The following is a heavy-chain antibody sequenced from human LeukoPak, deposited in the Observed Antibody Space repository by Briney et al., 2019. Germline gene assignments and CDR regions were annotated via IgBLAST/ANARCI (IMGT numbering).Heavy chain of an antibody. J-gene: IGHJ4*02. V-gene: IGHV2-5*02. D-gene: IGHD5-24*01. Sequence: SGPTLVKPTQTLTLTCTFSGFSLTATGVGVGWIRQPPGKALEWLALIHKGINKQYNPSLATRLTITEDTTGSQVVLTMTDMAPVDTATYFCAHTDGLYYFDFWGPGTQVTVSS. CDR2: IHKGINK. CDR3: AHTDGLYYFDF. CDR1: GFSLTATGVG.